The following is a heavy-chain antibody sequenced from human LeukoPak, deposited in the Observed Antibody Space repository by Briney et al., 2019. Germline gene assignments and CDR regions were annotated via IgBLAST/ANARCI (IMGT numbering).Heavy chain of an antibody. CDR2: ILYDGSSK. V-gene: IGHV3-30-3*01. Sequence: GGSLRLSCAASGFTFSSHAMHWVRQAPGKGLEWVAVILYDGSSKYYADSVKGRFTISRDNSKNTMYLQMNSLRDEDTAIYYCARDKAAAGPTYFDYWGQGTLVTVSS. CDR1: GFTFSSHA. CDR3: ARDKAAAGPTYFDY. D-gene: IGHD6-13*01. J-gene: IGHJ4*02.